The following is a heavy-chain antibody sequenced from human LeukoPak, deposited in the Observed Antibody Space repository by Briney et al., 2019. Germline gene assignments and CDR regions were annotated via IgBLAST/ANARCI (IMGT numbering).Heavy chain of an antibody. D-gene: IGHD2-21*02. CDR3: ARGGGDWSLYYYYYMDV. CDR1: GFTFSSYW. Sequence: GGSLRLSCAASGFTFSSYWMTWVRQAPGKGLEWVANIKQDGSEKYYVDSVKGRFNISRDNAKNSLYLQMNSLRVEDTAVYYCARGGGDWSLYYYYYMDVWGKGTTVTVSS. J-gene: IGHJ6*03. CDR2: IKQDGSEK. V-gene: IGHV3-7*04.